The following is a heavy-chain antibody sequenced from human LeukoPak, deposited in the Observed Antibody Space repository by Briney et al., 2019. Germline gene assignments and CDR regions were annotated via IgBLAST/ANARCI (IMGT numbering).Heavy chain of an antibody. D-gene: IGHD5-18*01. V-gene: IGHV3-23*01. Sequence: GGSLRLSCAGSGFTFSSSAMSWGRQTPGKGLEWVSSITGNGATTSYSDSVKGRFTISRDNSKNTLSLQMNSLRVEDTAVYYCAKERRRVDTEMVRSYYFENWGQGTLVTVSS. J-gene: IGHJ4*02. CDR3: AKERRRVDTEMVRSYYFEN. CDR1: GFTFSSSA. CDR2: ITGNGATT.